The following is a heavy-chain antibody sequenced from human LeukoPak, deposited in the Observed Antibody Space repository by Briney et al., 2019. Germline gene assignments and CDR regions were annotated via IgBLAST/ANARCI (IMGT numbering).Heavy chain of an antibody. Sequence: ASVKVSCRASGYTFTGYYMHWVRQAPGQGLEWMGRINPNSGGTNYAQKFQGRVTMTRDTSISTAYMELSRLRSDDTAVYYCARGGYDFVYYYYGMDVWGQGTTVTVSS. V-gene: IGHV1-2*06. CDR2: INPNSGGT. J-gene: IGHJ6*02. D-gene: IGHD3-3*01. CDR1: GYTFTGYY. CDR3: ARGGYDFVYYYYGMDV.